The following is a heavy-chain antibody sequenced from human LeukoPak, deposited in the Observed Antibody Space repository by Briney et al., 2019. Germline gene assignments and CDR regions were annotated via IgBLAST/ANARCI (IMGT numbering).Heavy chain of an antibody. V-gene: IGHV1-2*02. CDR3: ARELGIAAAGPLDY. Sequence: GASVKVSCKASGYTFTGYYMHWVRQAPGQGLEWMGWINPNSDGTNYAHKFQGRVTMTRGTSINTAYMELNNLRSDDTAVYYCARELGIAAAGPLDYWGQGTLVTVSS. CDR1: GYTFTGYY. J-gene: IGHJ4*02. D-gene: IGHD6-13*01. CDR2: INPNSDGT.